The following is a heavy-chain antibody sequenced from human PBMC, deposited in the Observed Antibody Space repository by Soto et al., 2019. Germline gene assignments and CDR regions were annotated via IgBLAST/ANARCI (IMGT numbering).Heavy chain of an antibody. CDR3: VGTMVRGVIKNPYYYYGMDV. CDR1: GGSFSGYY. V-gene: IGHV4-34*01. J-gene: IGHJ6*02. D-gene: IGHD3-10*01. CDR2: INHSGST. Sequence: SETLSLTCAVYGGSFSGYYWSWIRQPPGKGLEWIGEINHSGSTNYNPSLKSRVTISVDTSKNQFSLKLSSVTAADTAVYYCVGTMVRGVIKNPYYYYGMDVWGQGTTVTVSS.